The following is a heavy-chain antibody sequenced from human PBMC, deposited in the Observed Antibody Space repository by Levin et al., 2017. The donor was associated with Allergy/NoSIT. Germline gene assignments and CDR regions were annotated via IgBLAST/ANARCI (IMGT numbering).Heavy chain of an antibody. CDR3: AKEDSGGYSGYES. CDR2: ISGRGIGT. D-gene: IGHD3-22*01. J-gene: IGHJ4*02. V-gene: IGHV3-23*01. CDR1: GFIFKNYA. Sequence: GGSLRLSCTASGFIFKNYAMSWVRQAPGKSLEWVSSISGRGIGTYYPDSLKGRFTISRDNSKNLVYLQLNGLIAEDTATYYCAKEDSGGYSGYESWGQGTLVTVSS.